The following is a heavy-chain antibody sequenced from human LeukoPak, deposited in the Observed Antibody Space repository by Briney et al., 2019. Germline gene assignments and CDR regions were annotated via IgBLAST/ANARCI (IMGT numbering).Heavy chain of an antibody. CDR2: ITGNGGKT. Sequence: GGSLRLSCSASGFTFSSYGMHWVRQAPGKGLESVSTITGNGGKTYYADSLEGRFTISGDNSKNTLFLQMTSLRTEDTAVYYCVRDDTYYYASGSPPAWGQGTLVIVSS. CDR3: VRDDTYYYASGSPPA. CDR1: GFTFSSYG. J-gene: IGHJ5*02. V-gene: IGHV3-64D*09. D-gene: IGHD3-10*01.